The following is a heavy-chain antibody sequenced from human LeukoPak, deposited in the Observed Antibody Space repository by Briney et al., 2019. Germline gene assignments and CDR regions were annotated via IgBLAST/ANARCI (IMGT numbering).Heavy chain of an antibody. J-gene: IGHJ3*02. CDR2: IYPGDSDT. V-gene: IGHV5-51*01. CDR3: ARSSFDDSGSYYVDMVAFDI. CDR1: GYSFTSYW. Sequence: LGESLKISCKGSGYSFTSYWSGWVRQMPEKGLEWMGIIYPGDSDTRYSPSFQGQVTISAAISITTAYLQWSSRKASDAAHYYCARSSFDDSGSYYVDMVAFDISGPGTMVTVSS. D-gene: IGHD3-22*01.